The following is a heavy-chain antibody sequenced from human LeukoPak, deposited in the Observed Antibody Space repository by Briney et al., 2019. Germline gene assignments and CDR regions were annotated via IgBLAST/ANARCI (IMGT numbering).Heavy chain of an antibody. V-gene: IGHV3-74*01. D-gene: IGHD1-26*01. CDR2: INSDGINT. J-gene: IGHJ3*02. CDR1: GFTFSNYW. CDR3: ARGWEPYDAFDI. Sequence: PGGSLSLSCAASGFTFSNYWMHWVRQAPGKGLVWVSRINSDGINTSYADSVKGRFTISTDNAKNTLNLQMNSLRAEDTAVYYCARGWEPYDAFDIWGQGTMVTVSS.